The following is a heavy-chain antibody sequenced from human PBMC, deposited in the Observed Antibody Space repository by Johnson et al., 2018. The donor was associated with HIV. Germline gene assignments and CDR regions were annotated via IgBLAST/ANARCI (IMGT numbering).Heavy chain of an antibody. V-gene: IGHV3-13*01. Sequence: VQLVESGGGLVQPGGSLRLSCAASGFTFSDHYMDWVRQATGKGLEWVSAIGTAGDTYYPGSVKGRFTISRENAKNSLYLQMNSLRAGDTAVYYCARQVYCSSTSCSSAFDIWGQGTVVTVSS. CDR2: IGTAGDT. CDR3: ARQVYCSSTSCSSAFDI. J-gene: IGHJ3*02. CDR1: GFTFSDHY. D-gene: IGHD2-2*01.